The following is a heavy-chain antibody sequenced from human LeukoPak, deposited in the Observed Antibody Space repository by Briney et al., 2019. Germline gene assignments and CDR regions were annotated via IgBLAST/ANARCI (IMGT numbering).Heavy chain of an antibody. D-gene: IGHD2-21*02. CDR2: ISSTGVST. V-gene: IGHV3-23*01. J-gene: IGHJ4*02. CDR3: AKDGAYFGGDCYPFHFDY. CDR1: RFTFSTYA. Sequence: PGGSLRLSCAAPRFTFSTYAMSWVRQAPGKGLECVSAISSTGVSTHHADSVKGRFTISRDNSKNTLYLQMNSLRAGDTGVYYCAKDGAYFGGDCYPFHFDYWGQGTLVTVSS.